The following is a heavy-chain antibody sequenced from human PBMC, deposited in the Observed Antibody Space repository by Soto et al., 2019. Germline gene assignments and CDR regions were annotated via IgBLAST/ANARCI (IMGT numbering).Heavy chain of an antibody. CDR3: AIACSGDSCYSAAHYYYYMDV. D-gene: IGHD2-15*01. CDR1: GGSISSYY. CDR2: IYYSGST. J-gene: IGHJ6*03. Sequence: SETLSLTCTVSGGSISSYYWSWIRQPPGKELKRIGYIYYSGSTNYNPSLKSRVTISVDTSKNQFSLKLSSVTAADTAVYYCAIACSGDSCYSAAHYYYYMDVWGKGTTVTVSS. V-gene: IGHV4-59*01.